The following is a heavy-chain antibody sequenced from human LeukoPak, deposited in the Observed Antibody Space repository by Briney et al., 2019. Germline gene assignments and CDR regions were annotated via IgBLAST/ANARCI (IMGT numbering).Heavy chain of an antibody. CDR2: ISAYNGNT. D-gene: IGHD6-19*01. Sequence: ASVKVSCKASGYTFTSYGISWVRQAPGQGLEWMGWISAYNGNTNYAQKLQGRVTMTTDTSTSTAYMELSRLRSDDTAVYYCARGIAVAGHFDYWGQGTLVTVSS. V-gene: IGHV1-18*01. CDR1: GYTFTSYG. J-gene: IGHJ4*02. CDR3: ARGIAVAGHFDY.